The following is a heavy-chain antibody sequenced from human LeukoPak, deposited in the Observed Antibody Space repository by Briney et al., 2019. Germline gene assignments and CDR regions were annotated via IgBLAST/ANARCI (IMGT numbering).Heavy chain of an antibody. CDR3: ASTIAHYYDSSGRGDS. V-gene: IGHV3-9*01. CDR2: ISWNSGSI. CDR1: GFTFDDYA. Sequence: GGSLRLSCAASGFTFDDYAMHWVGQAPGKGLEGVAGISWNSGSIGYADSVKGRFTISRDNAKNSLYLQMNSLRAEDTALYYCASTIAHYYDSSGRGDSWGQGTLVTVSP. D-gene: IGHD3-22*01. J-gene: IGHJ4*02.